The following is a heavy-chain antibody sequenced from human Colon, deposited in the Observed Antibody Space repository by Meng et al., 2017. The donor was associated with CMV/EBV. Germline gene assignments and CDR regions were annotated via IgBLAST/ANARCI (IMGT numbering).Heavy chain of an antibody. CDR3: TTDGDYGDYRY. Sequence: GESLKISCVGSGFSVGDTWMNWVRQAPGKGLEWVGRIKREVDGGTTDYAAPVKDRFTISRDDSQNTVYLQVNSLKTEDTAVYYCTTDGDYGDYRYWGRGTLVTVSS. J-gene: IGHJ4*02. V-gene: IGHV3-15*01. CDR1: GFSVGDTW. D-gene: IGHD4-17*01. CDR2: IKREVDGGTT.